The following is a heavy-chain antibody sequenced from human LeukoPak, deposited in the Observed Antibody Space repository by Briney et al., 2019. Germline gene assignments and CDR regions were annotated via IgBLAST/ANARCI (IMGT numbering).Heavy chain of an antibody. J-gene: IGHJ6*02. Sequence: GASVKVSCKASGGTFSSYAISWVRQAPGQGLEWMGRIIPILGIANYAQKFQGRVTITADKSTSTAYMELSSLRSEDTAVYYCARIERGYSGYDTNGMDVWGQGTTVTVSS. D-gene: IGHD5-12*01. CDR2: IIPILGIA. CDR1: GGTFSSYA. CDR3: ARIERGYSGYDTNGMDV. V-gene: IGHV1-69*04.